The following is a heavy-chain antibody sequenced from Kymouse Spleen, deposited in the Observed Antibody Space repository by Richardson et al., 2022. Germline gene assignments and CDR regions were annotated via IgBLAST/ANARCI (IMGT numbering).Heavy chain of an antibody. CDR2: IYYSGST. CDR3: ASITMVRGVIKDWYFDL. Sequence: QLQLQESGPGLVKPSETLSLTCTVSGGSISSSSYYWGWIRQPPGKGLEWIGSIYYSGSTYYNPSLKSRVTISVDTSKNQFSLKLSSVTAADTAVYYCASITMVRGVIKDWYFDLWGRGTLVTVSS. J-gene: IGHJ2*01. D-gene: IGHD3-10*01. V-gene: IGHV4-39*01. CDR1: GGSISSSSYY.